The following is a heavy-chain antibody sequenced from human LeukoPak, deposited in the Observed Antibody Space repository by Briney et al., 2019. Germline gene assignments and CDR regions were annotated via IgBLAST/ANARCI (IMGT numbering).Heavy chain of an antibody. J-gene: IGHJ4*02. Sequence: SETLSLTCTVSGGSISSARHYWSWIRQLPGKGLEWIGCIYYGGTTYYHPSLKSRVTISIDTSKNLFSLKLTSVTAADKAVYYCARVYYDYVWGSYRPVDYWGQGTLVTVSS. CDR3: ARVYYDYVWGSYRPVDY. CDR2: IYYGGTT. CDR1: GGSISSARHY. V-gene: IGHV4-31*03. D-gene: IGHD3-16*02.